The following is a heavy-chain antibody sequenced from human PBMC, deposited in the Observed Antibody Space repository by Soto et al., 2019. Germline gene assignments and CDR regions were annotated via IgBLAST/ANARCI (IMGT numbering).Heavy chain of an antibody. D-gene: IGHD3-22*01. V-gene: IGHV3-23*01. CDR2: ISGSGGST. Sequence: PGGSLRLSCAASGFTLSSYAMSWVRQAPGKGLEWVSAISGSGGSTYYADSVKGRFTISRDNSKNTLYLQMNSLRAEDTAVYYCAKGSQMYYYDSSGYNWFDPWGQGTLVTVSS. J-gene: IGHJ5*02. CDR3: AKGSQMYYYDSSGYNWFDP. CDR1: GFTLSSYA.